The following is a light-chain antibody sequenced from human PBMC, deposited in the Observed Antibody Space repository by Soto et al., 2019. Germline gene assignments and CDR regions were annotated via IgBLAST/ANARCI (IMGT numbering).Light chain of an antibody. Sequence: EIEVTQSPATLSVTPGESVTLSCRASQRITVTLAWYQQRPGQAPRLLIFGASTRATGIPARFSGSVSGTEFTLTISSLQSEDFAIYYCQQYNNWPPYTFGQGTKVDIK. V-gene: IGKV3D-15*01. CDR3: QQYNNWPPYT. CDR1: QRITVT. J-gene: IGKJ2*01. CDR2: GAS.